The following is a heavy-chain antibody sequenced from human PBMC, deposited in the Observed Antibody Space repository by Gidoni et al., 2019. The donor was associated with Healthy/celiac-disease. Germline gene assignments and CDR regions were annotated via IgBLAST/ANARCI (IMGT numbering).Heavy chain of an antibody. V-gene: IGHV4-31*03. J-gene: IGHJ4*02. CDR1: GGSISSGGYS. D-gene: IGHD3-10*01. CDR3: ARVGDYYGSGSYPDY. CDR2: IYYSGTT. Sequence: QVQLQESGPGLVKPSQTLSLTCTVSGGSISSGGYSWSWSRQHPGKGLEWIGYIYYSGTTYYNPSLTSRVTISVDTSKNQFSLKLSSVTAADTAVYYCARVGDYYGSGSYPDYWGQGTLVTVSS.